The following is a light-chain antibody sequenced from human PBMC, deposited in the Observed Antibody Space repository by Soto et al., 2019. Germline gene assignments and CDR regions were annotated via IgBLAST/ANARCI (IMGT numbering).Light chain of an antibody. V-gene: IGLV4-69*01. J-gene: IGLJ2*01. CDR2: LNSDGSH. Sequence: QLVLTQSPSASASLGASVKLTCTLSSGHSNYAIAWHQQQSEKGPRYLMKLNSDGSHSKGDGIPDRFSGSSSGAERYLTISSRQSEDEADYYCQTWGSGTVVFGGGNKVTVL. CDR1: SGHSNYA. CDR3: QTWGSGTVV.